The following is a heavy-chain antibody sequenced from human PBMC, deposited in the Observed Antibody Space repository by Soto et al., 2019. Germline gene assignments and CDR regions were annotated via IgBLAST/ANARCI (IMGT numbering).Heavy chain of an antibody. CDR2: IIPIFGTA. V-gene: IGHV1-69*06. Sequence: SVKVSCKASGGTFSSYAISWVRQAPGQGLEWMGGIIPIFGTANYAQKFQGRVTITPDKSTSTAYMELSSLRSEDTAVYYCARYLGYYDSSGYPPAYYGMDVWGQGTTVTVSS. J-gene: IGHJ6*02. CDR1: GGTFSSYA. D-gene: IGHD3-22*01. CDR3: ARYLGYYDSSGYPPAYYGMDV.